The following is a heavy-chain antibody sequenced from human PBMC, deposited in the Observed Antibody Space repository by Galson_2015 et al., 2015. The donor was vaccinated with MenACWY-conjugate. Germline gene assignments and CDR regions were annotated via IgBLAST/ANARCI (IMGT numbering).Heavy chain of an antibody. CDR2: INPNSGGT. Sequence: SVKVSCKASGYTINGHFLHWVRQAPGQGLEWMGRINPNSGGTNYAEKFQGRVTMTWDTSFSTSYMELSSDDTAIYFCARSRFNPCWAFYFRGQGTPVTVS. J-gene: IGHJ4*02. D-gene: IGHD2-21*01. CDR3: ARSRFNPCWAFYF. CDR1: GYTINGHF. V-gene: IGHV1-2*06.